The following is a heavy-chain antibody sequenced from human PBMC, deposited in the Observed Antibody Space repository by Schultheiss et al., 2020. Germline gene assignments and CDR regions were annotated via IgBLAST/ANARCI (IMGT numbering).Heavy chain of an antibody. V-gene: IGHV3-7*01. D-gene: IGHD3-3*01. Sequence: GGSLRLSCAASGFTFSSYWMSWVRQAPGKGLEWVANIKQDGSNKYYADSVKGRFTISRDNSKNTLYLQMNSLRAEDTAVYYCARGEITIFGVFHFDYWGQGTLVTVSS. CDR1: GFTFSSYW. CDR3: ARGEITIFGVFHFDY. CDR2: IKQDGSNK. J-gene: IGHJ4*02.